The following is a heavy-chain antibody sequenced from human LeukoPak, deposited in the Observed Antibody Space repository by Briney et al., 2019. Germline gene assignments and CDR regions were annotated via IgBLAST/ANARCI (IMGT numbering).Heavy chain of an antibody. CDR2: IYSGGST. V-gene: IGHV3-53*01. D-gene: IGHD1-14*01. CDR3: ARDRTPSGYYYYYMDV. CDR1: GFTVSSNY. Sequence: GGSLRLSCAASGFTVSSNYMSWVRQAPGKGLEWVSVIYSGGSTYYADSVKGRFTISRDNSKNTLYLQMNSLRAEDTAVYYCARDRTPSGYYYYYMDVWGKGTTVTVSS. J-gene: IGHJ6*03.